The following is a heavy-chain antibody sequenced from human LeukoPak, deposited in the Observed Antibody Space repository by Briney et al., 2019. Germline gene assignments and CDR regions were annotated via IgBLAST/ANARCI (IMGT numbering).Heavy chain of an antibody. Sequence: SETLSLTCTVSGGSISSYYWSWIRQPPGKGLEWIGYIYYSGSTNYNPSLKSRVTISVDTSKNQFSLKLSSVTAADTAAYYCARAEDYYDSSGYYYVDYYMDVWGKGTTVTVSS. CDR2: IYYSGST. CDR3: ARAEDYYDSSGYYYVDYYMDV. CDR1: GGSISSYY. D-gene: IGHD3-22*01. J-gene: IGHJ6*03. V-gene: IGHV4-59*01.